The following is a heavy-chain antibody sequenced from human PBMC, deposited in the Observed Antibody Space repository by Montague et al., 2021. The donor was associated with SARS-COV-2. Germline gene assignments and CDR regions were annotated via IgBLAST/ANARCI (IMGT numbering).Heavy chain of an antibody. CDR3: ARDLRVTTVTSPMYDYALDV. Sequence: SETLSLTCTVSGVSVTDYYWSWIRQPPGKGLEWVGDVLYNKGTNFNPSLKSRVAISVDTSKNQFYLKLTSVTAADTAVYYCARDLRVTTVTSPMYDYALDVWGQGTTVTVSS. D-gene: IGHD4-11*01. J-gene: IGHJ6*02. CDR2: VLYNKGT. CDR1: GVSVTDYY. V-gene: IGHV4-4*08.